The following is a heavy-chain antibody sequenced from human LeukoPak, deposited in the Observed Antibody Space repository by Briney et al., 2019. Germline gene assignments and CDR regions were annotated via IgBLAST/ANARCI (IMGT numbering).Heavy chain of an antibody. J-gene: IGHJ6*02. D-gene: IGHD2-15*01. CDR1: GFTFSDYY. Sequence: PGGSPRLSCAASGFTFSDYYMSWIRQAPGKGLEWVSYISSSGSTIYYADSVKGRFTISRDNAKNSLYLQMNSLRAEDTAVYARDIVVVVAAPYYYYGMDVWGQGTTVTVSS. CDR3: DIVVVVAAPYYYYGMDV. V-gene: IGHV3-11*01. CDR2: ISSSGSTI.